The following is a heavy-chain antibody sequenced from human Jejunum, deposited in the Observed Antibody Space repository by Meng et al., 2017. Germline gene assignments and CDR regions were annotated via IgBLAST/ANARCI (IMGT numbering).Heavy chain of an antibody. CDR1: GLTVSSNY. CDR3: ARDKGNYLGHWFDY. D-gene: IGHD1-7*01. CDR2: IYSAGST. Sequence: EVQLVESGGGLVQPGGALRRPCAASGLTVSSNYMSWVRQAPGKGLEWVSVIYSAGSTYYADSVKGRFTISRDNSKNTLYLQMNSLRAADTAVYYCARDKGNYLGHWFDYWGQGTLVTVSS. J-gene: IGHJ4*02. V-gene: IGHV3-66*01.